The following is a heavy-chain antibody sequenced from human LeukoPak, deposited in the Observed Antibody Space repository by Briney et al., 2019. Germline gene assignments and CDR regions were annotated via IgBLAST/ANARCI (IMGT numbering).Heavy chain of an antibody. Sequence: SETLSLTCAVYGGSFNGYYWSWIRQPPGKGLEGIGEINHSGSTNYNPSLKSRVTIPVDTSKNQFSLKLSAVTAADTAGYYCASQIRDCSSPSCYSPYWGQGTLVTVSS. D-gene: IGHD2-2*01. CDR3: ASQIRDCSSPSCYSPY. V-gene: IGHV4-34*01. CDR1: GGSFNGYY. CDR2: INHSGST. J-gene: IGHJ4*02.